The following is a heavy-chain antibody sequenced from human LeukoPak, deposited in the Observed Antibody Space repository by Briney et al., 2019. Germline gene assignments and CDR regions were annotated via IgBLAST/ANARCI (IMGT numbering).Heavy chain of an antibody. Sequence: SQTLSLTCAISGDSVSSISSAWNWIRQSPSRGLERLGRTYYRSKWYNDYAVSVKSRIIINPDTSKNHFSLQLNSVTPEDAAVYYCVRETHNFDHWGQGTLVTVSS. CDR2: TYYRSKWYN. CDR3: VRETHNFDH. J-gene: IGHJ5*02. D-gene: IGHD1-14*01. V-gene: IGHV6-1*01. CDR1: GDSVSSISSA.